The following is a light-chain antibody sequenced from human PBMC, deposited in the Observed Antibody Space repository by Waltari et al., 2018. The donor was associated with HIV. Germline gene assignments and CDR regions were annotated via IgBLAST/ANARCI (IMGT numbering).Light chain of an antibody. CDR1: QDIAHY. Sequence: DIHLAQSPPSLSASLGQRVTITCQASQDIAHYLNWYQVKPGRPPKLLIYDASLLESGAPSRFSGRGSGTRYFSTINSLQPADVATYFCQQYDELPPGSFGPGTRVDI. CDR2: DAS. J-gene: IGKJ1*01. V-gene: IGKV1-33*01. CDR3: QQYDELPPGS.